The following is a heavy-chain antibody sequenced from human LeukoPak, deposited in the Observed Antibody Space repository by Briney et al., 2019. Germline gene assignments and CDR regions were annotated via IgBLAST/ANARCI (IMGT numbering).Heavy chain of an antibody. J-gene: IGHJ5*02. CDR2: ISGGSGTI. D-gene: IGHD4/OR15-4a*01. Sequence: GGSLRPSLAPSGFTFTNNKMNWVRQAPGKGLEWISYISGGSGTIYYADSVRGRFTVSRDNAKDSLWLQMNNLRVEDTAVYYCARRYGDWLDPWGPGTLVTVSS. CDR3: ARRYGDWLDP. CDR1: GFTFTNNK. V-gene: IGHV3-48*01.